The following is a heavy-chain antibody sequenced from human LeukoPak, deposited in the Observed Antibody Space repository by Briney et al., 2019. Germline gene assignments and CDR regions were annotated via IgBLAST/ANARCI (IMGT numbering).Heavy chain of an antibody. Sequence: SETLSLTCTVSGGSISSYYWSWIRQPPGKGLEWIGYIYYSGSTNYNPSLKSRVTISVDTSKNQFSLKLSSVTAADTAVYYCAQSRGGGTFDYWGQGTLVTVSS. J-gene: IGHJ4*02. D-gene: IGHD1-1*01. CDR2: IYYSGST. CDR1: GGSISSYY. V-gene: IGHV4-59*01. CDR3: AQSRGGGTFDY.